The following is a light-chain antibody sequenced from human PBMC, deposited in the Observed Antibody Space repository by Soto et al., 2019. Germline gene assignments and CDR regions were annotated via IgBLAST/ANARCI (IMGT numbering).Light chain of an antibody. CDR2: EVG. J-gene: IGLJ1*01. V-gene: IGLV2-14*01. CDR1: SSDVGGHNH. Sequence: QSALTQPASVSGSPGQSITISCTGSSSDVGGHNHVSWYQQHPGEPPKLIIYEVGHRPSGVSDRFSGSKSGNTASLTISGFQAEDEADYYCNSYTSRSTHVFGTGTKLTVL. CDR3: NSYTSRSTHV.